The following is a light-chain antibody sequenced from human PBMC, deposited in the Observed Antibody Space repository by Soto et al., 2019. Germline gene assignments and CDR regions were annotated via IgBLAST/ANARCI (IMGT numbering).Light chain of an antibody. V-gene: IGKV3D-15*01. CDR1: QSVTSN. CDR3: QQFRNWPWT. CDR2: GAS. J-gene: IGKJ1*01. Sequence: ENVLTQSPGTLSLSPGERATLSCVASQSVTSNYLAWYQHKPGQAPRLLIHGASTRATGIPARISGSGSGTEFTLTISSLQSEDFAVYYCQQFRNWPWTFGQGTKVDIK.